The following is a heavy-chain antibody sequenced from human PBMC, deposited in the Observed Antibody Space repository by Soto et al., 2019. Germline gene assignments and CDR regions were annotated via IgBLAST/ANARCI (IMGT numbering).Heavy chain of an antibody. D-gene: IGHD3-3*02. V-gene: IGHV3-48*03. CDR1: GFTFSSYE. CDR2: ISSSGSTI. Sequence: EVQLVESGGGLVQPGGSLRLSCAASGFTFSSYEMNWVRQAPGKGLEWVSYISSSGSTIYYADSVKGRFTISRDNAKNSLYLQMNSLRAEDTAVYYCARDFEGRIFGVVTCYGMDVWGQGTTVTVSS. J-gene: IGHJ6*02. CDR3: ARDFEGRIFGVVTCYGMDV.